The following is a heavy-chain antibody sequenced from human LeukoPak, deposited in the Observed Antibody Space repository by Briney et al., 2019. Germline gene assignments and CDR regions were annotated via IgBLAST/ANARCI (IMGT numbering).Heavy chain of an antibody. D-gene: IGHD3-22*01. V-gene: IGHV4-34*01. Sequence: SETLSLTCAVYGGAFSGYYWSWIRQPPGKGLEWIGEVNHSGSTNYNPSLKSRVTISVDTSKNQFSLKLSSVTAADTAVYYCARDDYFYDGSGYYYWGQGTLVTVPS. CDR1: GGAFSGYY. J-gene: IGHJ4*02. CDR3: ARDDYFYDGSGYYY. CDR2: VNHSGST.